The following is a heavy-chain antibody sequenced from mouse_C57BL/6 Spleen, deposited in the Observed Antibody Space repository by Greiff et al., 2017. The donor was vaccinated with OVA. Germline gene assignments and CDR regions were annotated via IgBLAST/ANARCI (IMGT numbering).Heavy chain of an antibody. D-gene: IGHD3-2*02. Sequence: VQLQQSGPELVKPGASVKIPCKASGYTFTDYNMDWVKQSHGKSLEWIGDINPNNGGTIYNQKFKGKATLTVDKSSSTAYMELRSLTSEDTAVYYCAREVTAQATAMDYWGQGTSVTVSS. CDR2: INPNNGGT. J-gene: IGHJ4*01. CDR3: AREVTAQATAMDY. CDR1: GYTFTDYN. V-gene: IGHV1-18*01.